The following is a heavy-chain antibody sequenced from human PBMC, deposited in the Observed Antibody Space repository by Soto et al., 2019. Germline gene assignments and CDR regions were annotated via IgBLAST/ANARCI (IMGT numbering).Heavy chain of an antibody. CDR2: LSDSGGSI. CDR3: AKVSSSWYAGFFDL. V-gene: IGHV3-23*01. D-gene: IGHD6-13*01. J-gene: IGHJ4*02. CDR1: GLTFSDYY. Sequence: GGSLRLSCAASGLTFSDYYMTWVRQAPGKGLEWVSGLSDSGGSIYYADSVKGRFTISRDNSMNTLYLQMNILRAEDTAIYYCAKVSSSWYAGFFDLWGQGTLVTVSS.